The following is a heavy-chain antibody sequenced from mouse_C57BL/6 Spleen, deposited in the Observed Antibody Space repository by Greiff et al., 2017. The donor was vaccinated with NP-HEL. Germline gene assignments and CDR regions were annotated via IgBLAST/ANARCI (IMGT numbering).Heavy chain of an antibody. D-gene: IGHD2-4*01. CDR1: GYSITSGYY. V-gene: IGHV3-6*01. J-gene: IGHJ1*03. CDR2: ISYDGSN. Sequence: VQLQESGPGLVKPSPSLSLTCSVTGYSITSGYYWNWIRQFPGNKLEWMGYISYDGSNNYNPSLKNRISITRDTSTNPSFLKLNSVTTEDTATYYCARGDYDGGWYFDVWGTGTTVTVSS. CDR3: ARGDYDGGWYFDV.